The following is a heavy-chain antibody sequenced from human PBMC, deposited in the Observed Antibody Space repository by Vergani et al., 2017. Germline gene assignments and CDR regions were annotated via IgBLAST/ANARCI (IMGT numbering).Heavy chain of an antibody. CDR2: IYTSGST. J-gene: IGHJ6*02. CDR1: GGSISSGSYY. CDR3: ARGVVVVVAAFYYGMDV. D-gene: IGHD2-15*01. Sequence: QVQLQESGPGLVKPSQTLSLTCTVSGGSISSGSYYWSWIRQPAGKGLEWIGRIYTSGSTNYNPSLKSRVTISVDTSKNQFSLKLSSVTAADTAVYYCARGVVVVVAAFYYGMDVWGQGP. V-gene: IGHV4-61*02.